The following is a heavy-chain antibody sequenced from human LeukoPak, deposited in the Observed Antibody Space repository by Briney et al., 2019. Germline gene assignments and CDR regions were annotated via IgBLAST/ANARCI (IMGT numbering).Heavy chain of an antibody. CDR3: ARNYAYGDYLGY. CDR2: ITGYNGNT. CDR1: GDTFTSYG. D-gene: IGHD4-17*01. J-gene: IGHJ4*02. Sequence: GASVTVSCKASGDTFTSYGFSWVRQAPGQGLEWMGWITGYNGNTKYAHTFQGRVTMTTDTSTSTAYMELRSLRSDDTAVYYCARNYAYGDYLGYWGQGTLVTVSS. V-gene: IGHV1-18*01.